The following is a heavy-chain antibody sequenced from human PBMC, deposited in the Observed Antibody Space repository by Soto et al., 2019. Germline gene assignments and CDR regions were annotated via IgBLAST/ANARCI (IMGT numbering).Heavy chain of an antibody. CDR3: ARITGTFRYYYYMDV. V-gene: IGHV1-3*01. D-gene: IGHD1-20*01. CDR1: GYTFTSYA. J-gene: IGHJ6*03. Sequence: ASVKVSCKASGYTFTSYAMHWVRQAPGQRLEWMGWINAGNGNTKYSQKFQGRVAITRDTSASTAYMELSSLRSEDTAVYYCARITGTFRYYYYMDVWGKGTTVTVSS. CDR2: INAGNGNT.